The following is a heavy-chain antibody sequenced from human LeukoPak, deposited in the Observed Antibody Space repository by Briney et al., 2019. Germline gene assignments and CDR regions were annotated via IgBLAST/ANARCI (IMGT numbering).Heavy chain of an antibody. D-gene: IGHD4/OR15-4a*01. CDR2: ISGTGDTT. J-gene: IGHJ4*02. CDR1: GFTFSTYG. Sequence: GGSLRLSCAASGFTFSTYGMSWVRQAPGKGLEWVSGISGTGDTTYYADSVKGRFTISRDNSKNTLYVQMNSLRADDTAVYYCARDMVLWGQGTLVTVSS. V-gene: IGHV3-23*01. CDR3: ARDMVL.